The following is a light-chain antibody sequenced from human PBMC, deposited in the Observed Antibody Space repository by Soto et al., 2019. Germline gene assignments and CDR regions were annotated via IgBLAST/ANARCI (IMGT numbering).Light chain of an antibody. J-gene: IGLJ2*01. Sequence: QPVLTQSPSASASLGASVKLTCTLSSGHSNYAIAWHQQQSEKGPRYLMKLNSDGSHSKGDGIPDRFSGSSSGAECYLTISRLQSEDEADYYCQTWGSGIVVFGGGTKVTVL. V-gene: IGLV4-69*01. CDR1: SGHSNYA. CDR2: LNSDGSH. CDR3: QTWGSGIVV.